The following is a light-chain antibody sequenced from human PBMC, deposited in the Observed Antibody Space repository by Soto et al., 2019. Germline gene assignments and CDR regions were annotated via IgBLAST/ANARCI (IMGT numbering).Light chain of an antibody. CDR1: STDVGLYTY. CDR2: DVY. V-gene: IGLV2-14*01. CDR3: TSYTSTSTPYV. Sequence: QSVLTQPASVSGSPGQSITISCAGTSTDVGLYTYVSWYQQHPGKAPKLIIYDVYNRPSGVSNRFSGSKSGNTASLTISGLQAEDEGDYYWTSYTSTSTPYVFGGGSKLTVL. J-gene: IGLJ1*01.